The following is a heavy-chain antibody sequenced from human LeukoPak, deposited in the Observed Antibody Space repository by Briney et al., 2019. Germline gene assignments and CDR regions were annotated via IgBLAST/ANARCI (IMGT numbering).Heavy chain of an antibody. CDR2: ISGYNGNT. CDR1: GYTFTSYG. J-gene: IGHJ3*02. Sequence: ASVKVSCKASGYTFTSYGISWVRQAPGQGLEWMGWISGYNGNTNYAQKLQGRVTMTTDTSTSTAYMELRSLRSDDTAVYYCARASSRGSWYGGAFDIWGQGTMVTVSS. D-gene: IGHD6-13*01. CDR3: ARASSRGSWYGGAFDI. V-gene: IGHV1-18*01.